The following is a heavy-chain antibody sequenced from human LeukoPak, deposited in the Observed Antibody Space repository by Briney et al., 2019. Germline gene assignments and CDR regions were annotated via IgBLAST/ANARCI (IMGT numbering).Heavy chain of an antibody. V-gene: IGHV1-46*01. CDR1: GYTFTSYS. J-gene: IGHJ6*04. Sequence: ASVTVSCTASGYTFTSYSMHWVRQAPGQGLEWMGIINPSGGSTSYAQKFQGRVTMTRDTSTSTVYLELSSLRSEDTAVYYCARHSHMDVWGTGTTVTVSS. D-gene: IGHD2-21*01. CDR2: INPSGGST. CDR3: ARHSHMDV.